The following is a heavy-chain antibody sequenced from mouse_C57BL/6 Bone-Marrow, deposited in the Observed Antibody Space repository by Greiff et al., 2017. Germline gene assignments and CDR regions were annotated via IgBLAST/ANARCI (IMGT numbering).Heavy chain of an antibody. J-gene: IGHJ2*01. CDR3: ARDADSGFFDY. Sequence: EVQVVESGGGLVQSGRSLRLSCATSGFTFSDFYMEWVRQAPGKGLEWIAASRNKANDYTTEYSASVKGRFIVSRDTSQSILYLQMNALGAEDTAIYYCARDADSGFFDYWGQGTTLTVSS. CDR2: SRNKANDYTT. CDR1: GFTFSDFY. V-gene: IGHV7-1*01. D-gene: IGHD1-3*01.